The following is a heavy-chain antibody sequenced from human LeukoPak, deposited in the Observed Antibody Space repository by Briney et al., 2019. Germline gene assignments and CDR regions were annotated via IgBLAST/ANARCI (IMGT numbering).Heavy chain of an antibody. J-gene: IGHJ6*02. D-gene: IGHD1-26*01. Sequence: PGGSLRLSCAASGFTFSSYGMHWVRQAPGKGLEWVAVIWYDGSNKYYADSVKGRFTISRDNSKNTLYLQMNSLRAEDTAVYYCXXXLRNSGSYYGMDVWGQGTTVTVSS. CDR3: XXXLRNSGSYYGMDV. CDR2: IWYDGSNK. V-gene: IGHV3-30*02. CDR1: GFTFSSYG.